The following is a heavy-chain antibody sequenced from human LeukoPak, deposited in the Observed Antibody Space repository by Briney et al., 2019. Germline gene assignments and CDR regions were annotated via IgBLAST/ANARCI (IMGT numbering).Heavy chain of an antibody. J-gene: IGHJ3*02. CDR1: GGSISSYY. CDR3: ARVLLTGGGSTAWELANHDAFDI. D-gene: IGHD1-26*01. Sequence: KSSETLSLTCTVSGGSISSYYWSWIRQPPGKGLEWIGYIYYSGSTNYNPSLKSRVTISVDTSKNQFSLKLSSVTAADTAVYYCARVLLTGGGSTAWELANHDAFDIWGQGTKVTVSS. V-gene: IGHV4-59*01. CDR2: IYYSGST.